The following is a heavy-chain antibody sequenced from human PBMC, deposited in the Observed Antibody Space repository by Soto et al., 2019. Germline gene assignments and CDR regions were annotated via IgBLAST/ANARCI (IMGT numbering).Heavy chain of an antibody. J-gene: IGHJ6*02. CDR1: GFSFSTRGVG. Sequence: QITLKESGPTLVKPTQTLTLTCTFSGFSFSTRGVGVSWIRQPPGKALEWLALIYWDGDKRYSASLKTRLTITKDTSKNQVVLTITSMDPRDTATYYCELIPYYDSSGYSPYYAMDVWGPGTTVSVSS. V-gene: IGHV2-5*02. D-gene: IGHD3-22*01. CDR3: ELIPYYDSSGYSPYYAMDV. CDR2: IYWDGDK.